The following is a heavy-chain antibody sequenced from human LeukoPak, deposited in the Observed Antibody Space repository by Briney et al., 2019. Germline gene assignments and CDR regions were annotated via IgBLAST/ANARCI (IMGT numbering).Heavy chain of an antibody. D-gene: IGHD3-16*02. V-gene: IGHV7-4-1*02. J-gene: IGHJ4*02. CDR1: GYTFTSYA. CDR2: INTNTGNP. CDR3: ARALPESMITFGGVIVISPPTFDY. Sequence: ASVKVSCKASGYTFTSYAMNWVRQAPGQGLEWMGWINTNTGNPTYAQGFTGRCVFSLDTSVSTAYLQISSLKAEDTAVYYCARALPESMITFGGVIVISPPTFDYWGQGTLVTVSS.